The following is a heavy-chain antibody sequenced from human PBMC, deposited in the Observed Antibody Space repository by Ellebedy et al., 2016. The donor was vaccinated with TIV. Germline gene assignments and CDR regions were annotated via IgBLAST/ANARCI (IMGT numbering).Heavy chain of an antibody. CDR2: ISGSGGST. CDR3: AATAATTMDYYYYYGMDV. Sequence: GESLKISCAASGFTFSSYAMSWVRQAPGKGLEWVSGISGSGGSTYNADSVKGRFTISRDNSRDTLYLQMNSLRAEDTAVYYCAATAATTMDYYYYYGMDVWGQGTTVTVSS. V-gene: IGHV3-23*01. J-gene: IGHJ6*02. CDR1: GFTFSSYA. D-gene: IGHD4-11*01.